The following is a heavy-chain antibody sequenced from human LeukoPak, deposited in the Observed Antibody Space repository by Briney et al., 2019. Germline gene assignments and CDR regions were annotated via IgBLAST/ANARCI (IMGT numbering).Heavy chain of an antibody. J-gene: IGHJ4*02. V-gene: IGHV3-30*18. D-gene: IGHD2-15*01. CDR3: AKDKGWRGYYFDY. CDR1: RVTFSRYG. CDR2: ISYDGDKK. Sequence: PGRSLRLSSAASRVTFSRYGMHWVRPVPRKGLEWVAVISYDGDKKYYADSVKDRFTISRDNSKNTLYLQMNSLRAEDAAVYYCAKDKGWRGYYFDYWGQGTLVTVSS.